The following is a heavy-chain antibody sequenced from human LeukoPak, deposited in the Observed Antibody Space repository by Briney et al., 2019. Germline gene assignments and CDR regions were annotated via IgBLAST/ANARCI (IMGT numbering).Heavy chain of an antibody. CDR3: ASHYYDSSGYYPPGDY. Sequence: GGSLRLSCVGSGFTSIAYALTWARQAPGKGLEWVSGISGGGVTTYYADSVKGRFTISRDNSKNTLYLQMNSLRAEDTAVYYCASHYYDSSGYYPPGDYWGQGTLVTVSS. D-gene: IGHD3-22*01. CDR2: ISGGGVTT. CDR1: GFTSIAYA. J-gene: IGHJ4*02. V-gene: IGHV3-23*01.